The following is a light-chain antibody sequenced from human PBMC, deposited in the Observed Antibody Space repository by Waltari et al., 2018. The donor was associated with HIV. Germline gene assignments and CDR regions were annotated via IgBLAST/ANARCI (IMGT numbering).Light chain of an antibody. CDR1: SSNIGANT. Sequence: QSVLIQPPSASGAPGQTVTISCSGSSSNIGANTVNWYQQLPGAAPKLLIHNNNQRPSGVPDRFSGSKSGTSASLAIRGLQSEDEADYYCAAWDDSLNALFGGGTKLTVL. CDR3: AAWDDSLNAL. J-gene: IGLJ2*01. V-gene: IGLV1-44*01. CDR2: NNN.